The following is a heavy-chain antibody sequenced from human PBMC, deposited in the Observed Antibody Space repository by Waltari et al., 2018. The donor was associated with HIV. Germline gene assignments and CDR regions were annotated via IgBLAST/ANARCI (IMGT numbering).Heavy chain of an antibody. Sequence: QVQLLESGGGVVQHGRSLRLSCAASGFTLSSYGLHWVRQAPGKGVEWVALIWYDGSHEYYVDSVKGRFTISRDNSRKTLDLQMNSLRVEDTAVYYCARDGQGPRGFDQWGQGTLVTVAS. CDR1: GFTLSSYG. V-gene: IGHV3-33*01. CDR2: IWYDGSHE. J-gene: IGHJ4*02. D-gene: IGHD3-10*01. CDR3: ARDGQGPRGFDQ.